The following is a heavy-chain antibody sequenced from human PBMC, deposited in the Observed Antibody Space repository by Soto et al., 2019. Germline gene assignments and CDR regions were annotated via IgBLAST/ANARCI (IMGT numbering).Heavy chain of an antibody. CDR2: AYYRSKWYT. J-gene: IGHJ6*02. CDR3: ARHTPGPNFYYGMDV. Sequence: PSQTLSLTCVISGDSVSSSSAAWNWIRQSPSRGLEWLGRAYYRSKWYTDYAVSVKSRMTINPDTSKNQFSLQLNSVTPEDTAVYYCARHTPGPNFYYGMDVWGQGTTVTVSS. CDR1: GDSVSSSSAA. V-gene: IGHV6-1*01.